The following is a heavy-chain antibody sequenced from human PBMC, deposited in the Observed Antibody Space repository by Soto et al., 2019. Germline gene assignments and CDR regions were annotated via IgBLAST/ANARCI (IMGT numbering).Heavy chain of an antibody. J-gene: IGHJ5*02. CDR3: ARDRGRSYYDFWSGTLNWFDP. Sequence: SETLSLTCTVSSDSISSYYWSWIRQPPGKRLEWIGYISYSGSTDYNPSLKSRVTISGDTSKNQFSLKVSSVTAADTAVYYCARDRGRSYYDFWSGTLNWFDPWGQGTLVTVSS. CDR1: SDSISSYY. CDR2: ISYSGST. V-gene: IGHV4-59*01. D-gene: IGHD3-3*01.